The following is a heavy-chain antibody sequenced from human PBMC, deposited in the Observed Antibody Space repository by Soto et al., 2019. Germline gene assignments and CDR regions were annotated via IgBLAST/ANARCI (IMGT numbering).Heavy chain of an antibody. CDR3: AKGDAMAD. CDR1: GSNFPTFD. CDR2: ININSGNT. J-gene: IGHJ6*02. Sequence: QVQLLQSGAEVKKPGASVQVSCKASGSNFPTFDINWVRQATGQGIERMGWININSGNTAYAQKYQGRFTMARNTSISRVYTELSSLRSDATAVYCCAKGDAMADGGQGTTVSVSS. V-gene: IGHV1-8*01.